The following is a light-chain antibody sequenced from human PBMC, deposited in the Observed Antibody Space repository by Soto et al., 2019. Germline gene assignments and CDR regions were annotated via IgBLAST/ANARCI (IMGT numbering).Light chain of an antibody. J-gene: IGKJ1*01. CDR3: QQYNNWPQT. CDR2: GAY. V-gene: IGKV3-15*01. CDR1: PSVSSN. Sequence: EVVMKQSPATLSVSSGERATIPCRASPSVSSNLAWYKQKPGQAPRLLIYGAYTRATGIPARFSGSGSGTEFTLTISSLQSEDFAVYYCQQYNNWPQTFGQGTKVDIK.